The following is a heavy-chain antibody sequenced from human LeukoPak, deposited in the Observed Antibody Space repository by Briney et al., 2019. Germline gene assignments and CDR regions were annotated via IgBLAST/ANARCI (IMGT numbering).Heavy chain of an antibody. CDR2: IRYDGSNK. Sequence: GGSLRLSCAASGFTFSSYGMHWVRQAPGKGLEWVAFIRYDGSNKYYADSVKGRFTISRDNSKNTLYLQMNSLRAEDTAVYYCAKGPGGHHPPFDYWGQGTLVTVSS. J-gene: IGHJ4*02. CDR1: GFTFSSYG. V-gene: IGHV3-30*02. D-gene: IGHD1-14*01. CDR3: AKGPGGHHPPFDY.